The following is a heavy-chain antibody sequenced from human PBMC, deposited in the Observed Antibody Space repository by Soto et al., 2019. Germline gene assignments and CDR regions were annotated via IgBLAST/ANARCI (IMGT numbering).Heavy chain of an antibody. D-gene: IGHD6-13*01. Sequence: QVQLVESGGGLVKPGGSLRLSCAASGFTFSDYYMSWIRQAPGKGLEWVSYISSSSTYTNYADSVKGRFTISRDNAKNSLYLQMNSLRAEDTAVYYCSRAGYSSRWYLNWGQGTLVTVSS. J-gene: IGHJ4*02. V-gene: IGHV3-11*05. CDR1: GFTFSDYY. CDR3: SRAGYSSRWYLN. CDR2: ISSSSTYT.